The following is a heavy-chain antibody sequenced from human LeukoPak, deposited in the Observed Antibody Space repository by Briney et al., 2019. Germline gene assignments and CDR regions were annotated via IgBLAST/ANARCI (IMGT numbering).Heavy chain of an antibody. CDR2: IGPTGFDR. J-gene: IGHJ4*02. V-gene: IGHV3-21*06. D-gene: IGHD1-14*01. CDR1: GLTFSTSG. Sequence: PGGSLRLSCTTSGLTFSTSGFNWVRQAPGKGLEWVASIGPTGFDRYHADSIKGRFTISRDNANNFLYLQMDSQRAEDTAVYYCATETNGRHYDYWGQGTLLTVSS. CDR3: ATETNGRHYDY.